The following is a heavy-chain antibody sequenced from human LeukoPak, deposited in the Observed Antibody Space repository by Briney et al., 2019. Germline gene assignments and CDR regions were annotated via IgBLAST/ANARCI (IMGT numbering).Heavy chain of an antibody. CDR1: GYTFTSYG. V-gene: IGHV1-18*01. J-gene: IGHJ6*02. D-gene: IGHD3-3*01. CDR3: ARDQFGTIFGVVLAGLYYYGMDV. CDR2: ISAYNGNT. Sequence: GASVKVSCKASGYTFTSYGISWVRQAPGQGLEWMGWISAYNGNTNYAQKLQGRVTMTTDTSTSTAYMELRSLRSDDTAVYYCARDQFGTIFGVVLAGLYYYGMDVWGQGTTVTVSS.